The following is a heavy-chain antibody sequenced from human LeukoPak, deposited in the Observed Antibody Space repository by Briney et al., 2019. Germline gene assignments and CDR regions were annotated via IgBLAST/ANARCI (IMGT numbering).Heavy chain of an antibody. Sequence: ASVKVSCKASGYTFTSYGISWVRQAPGQGLEWMGWISAYNGRTYYAQNLQGRVTMTTDTATSTAYMELRSLRSDDTAVYYCASTPHTDHGDYASTDYWGQGTLVTVSS. V-gene: IGHV1-18*01. J-gene: IGHJ4*02. CDR1: GYTFTSYG. CDR2: ISAYNGRT. CDR3: ASTPHTDHGDYASTDY. D-gene: IGHD4-17*01.